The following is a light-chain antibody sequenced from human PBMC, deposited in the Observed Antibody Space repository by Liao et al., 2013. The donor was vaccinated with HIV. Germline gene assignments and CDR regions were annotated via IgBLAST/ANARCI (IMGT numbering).Light chain of an antibody. CDR3: QAWDSSADVV. V-gene: IGLV3-21*01. CDR1: NIGSKS. J-gene: IGLJ2*01. CDR2: YDT. Sequence: SYELTQPPSVSVAPGKTARITCGGTNIGSKSVHWYQQRPGQAPVLVIYYDTDRPSGIPERFSGSNSGNTATLTISETQPMDEADYFCQAWDSSADVVFGGGTKLTVL.